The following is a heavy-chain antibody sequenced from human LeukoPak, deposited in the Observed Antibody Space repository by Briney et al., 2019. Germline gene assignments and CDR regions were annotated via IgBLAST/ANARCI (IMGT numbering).Heavy chain of an antibody. J-gene: IGHJ5*02. CDR3: AKDQGGYNYGWFDP. Sequence: PGGSLRLSCAASGFAFTNYAMSWVRQASGKGLEWVSSISGSGGSTYYADSVKGRFTVSRDNSKNTLYLQMNSLRAEDTALYYCAKDQGGYNYGWFDPWGQGTLVTVSS. D-gene: IGHD5-18*01. V-gene: IGHV3-23*01. CDR1: GFAFTNYA. CDR2: ISGSGGST.